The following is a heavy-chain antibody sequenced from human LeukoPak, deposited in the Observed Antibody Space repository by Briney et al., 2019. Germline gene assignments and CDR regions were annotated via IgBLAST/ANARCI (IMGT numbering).Heavy chain of an antibody. CDR3: TKRNNYFAFDY. J-gene: IGHJ4*02. CDR2: ISGSGGST. Sequence: GGSLRLSCAASGFTFSSYAMSWVRQAPGKGLEWVSAISGSGGSTYYADSVKGRFTISRDNSKNTLYLHMNSLRPEGTAVYYCTKRNNYFAFDYWGQGTLVTVSS. CDR1: GFTFSSYA. D-gene: IGHD2/OR15-2a*01. V-gene: IGHV3-23*01.